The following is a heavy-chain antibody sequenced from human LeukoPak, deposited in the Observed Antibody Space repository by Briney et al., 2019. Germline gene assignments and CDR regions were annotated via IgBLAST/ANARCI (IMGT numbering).Heavy chain of an antibody. J-gene: IGHJ4*02. V-gene: IGHV1-18*01. CDR2: ISAYNGNT. CDR3: ASFTVAADDFDY. D-gene: IGHD6-25*01. Sequence: ASVKVSCKASGYTFTSYGISWVRQAPGQGLEWMGWISAYNGNTNYAQKLQGRVTMTTDTSTSTAYMELRSLRSDDTAVYYCASFTVAADDFDYWGQGTLVTVSS. CDR1: GYTFTSYG.